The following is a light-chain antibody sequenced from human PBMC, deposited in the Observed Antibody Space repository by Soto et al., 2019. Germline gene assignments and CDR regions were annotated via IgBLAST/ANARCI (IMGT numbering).Light chain of an antibody. CDR2: DNN. CDR3: GTWDSSLPVSVV. CDR1: SSNIGSNY. Sequence: QSVLTQPPSASAAPGEKVSISCSGGSSNIGSNYVSWYQQLPGAAPKLLIYDNNKRPSGIPDRFSGSTSGTSATLGITGLQTGDEADYYCGTWDSSLPVSVVFGGGTKLTVL. V-gene: IGLV1-51*01. J-gene: IGLJ2*01.